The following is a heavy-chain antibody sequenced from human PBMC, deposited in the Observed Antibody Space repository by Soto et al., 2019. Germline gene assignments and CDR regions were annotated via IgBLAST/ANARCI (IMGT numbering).Heavy chain of an antibody. V-gene: IGHV1-18*01. CDR3: ARHKIDSDYIWGSLDLDY. CDR2: ISAYNGNT. CDR1: GYTFTSYG. Sequence: ASVKGSCKASGYTFTSYGMSWVRQAPGQGLEWMGWISAYNGNTNYAQKLQGRVTMTTDTSTSTAYMELRSLRSDDTAVYYCARHKIDSDYIWGSLDLDYWGQGTLVTVSS. D-gene: IGHD3-16*01. J-gene: IGHJ4*02.